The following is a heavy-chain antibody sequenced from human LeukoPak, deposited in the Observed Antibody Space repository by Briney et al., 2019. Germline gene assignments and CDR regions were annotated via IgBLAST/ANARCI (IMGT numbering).Heavy chain of an antibody. D-gene: IGHD3-3*01. V-gene: IGHV3-23*01. CDR3: AKDSYDFWSGGFFDY. Sequence: GGSLRLSCAASGFTFSSYAMSWVRQAPGGGLEWVSAISGSGGSTYYADSVKGRFTISRDNSKNTLYLQMNSLRAEDTAVYYCAKDSYDFWSGGFFDYWGQGTLVTVSS. CDR2: ISGSGGST. CDR1: GFTFSSYA. J-gene: IGHJ4*02.